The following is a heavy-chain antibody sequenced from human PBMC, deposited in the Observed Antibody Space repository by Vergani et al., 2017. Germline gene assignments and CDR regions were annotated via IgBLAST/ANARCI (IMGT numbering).Heavy chain of an antibody. J-gene: IGHJ6*03. Sequence: QVQLVESGGGVVQPGRSLRLSCAASGFTFSSYAMHWVRQAPGKGLEWVAVISYDGSNKYYADSVKGRFTISRDNSKNTLYLQMNSLRAEDTAVYYCARAGYDFWSGYLVYYYYMDVWGKGTTVTVSS. CDR2: ISYDGSNK. CDR1: GFTFSSYA. D-gene: IGHD3-3*01. CDR3: ARAGYDFWSGYLVYYYYMDV. V-gene: IGHV3-30-3*01.